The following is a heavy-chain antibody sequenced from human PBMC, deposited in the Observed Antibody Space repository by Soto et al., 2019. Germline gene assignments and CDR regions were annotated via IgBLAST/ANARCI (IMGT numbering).Heavy chain of an antibody. CDR1: GGSITSSSYY. J-gene: IGHJ4*02. V-gene: IGHV4-39*01. D-gene: IGHD3-9*01. CDR2: IYYSGST. Sequence: PSETLSLTCTVCGGSITSSSYYWGWIRQPPGKGLEWIGSIYYSGSTYYNPSLKSRVTISVDTSKNQFSLKLSSVTAADTAVYYCARLDILTGYYSYFDYWGQGTLVTVSS. CDR3: ARLDILTGYYSYFDY.